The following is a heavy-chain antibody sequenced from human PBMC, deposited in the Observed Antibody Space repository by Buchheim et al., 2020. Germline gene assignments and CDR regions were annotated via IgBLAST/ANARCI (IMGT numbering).Heavy chain of an antibody. V-gene: IGHV3-23*01. CDR1: GFTFSSYA. CDR2: ISGSGGST. CDR3: AKVFSSSWLVVGYYYMDV. Sequence: EVQLLESGGGLVQPGGPLRLSCAASGFTFSSYAMSWVRQAPGKGLEWVSAISGSGGSTYYADSVKGRFTISRDNSKNTLYLQMNSLRAEDTAVYYCAKVFSSSWLVVGYYYMDVWGKGTT. D-gene: IGHD6-13*01. J-gene: IGHJ6*03.